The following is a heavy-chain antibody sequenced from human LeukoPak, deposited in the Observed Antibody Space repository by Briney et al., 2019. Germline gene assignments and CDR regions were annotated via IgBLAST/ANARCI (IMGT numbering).Heavy chain of an antibody. J-gene: IGHJ6*02. CDR3: AKVPYSDYGSGRPPFMDV. Sequence: GRSLRLSCVASGFTFTNYAMSWIRQAPGKGLEWVSTISNTGTDTYYADSVQGRFTISRDNSENTLHLQMNNLRAEDTAIYYCAKVPYSDYGSGRPPFMDVWGQGTTVAVSS. CDR1: GFTFTNYA. V-gene: IGHV3-23*01. CDR2: ISNTGTDT. D-gene: IGHD3-10*01.